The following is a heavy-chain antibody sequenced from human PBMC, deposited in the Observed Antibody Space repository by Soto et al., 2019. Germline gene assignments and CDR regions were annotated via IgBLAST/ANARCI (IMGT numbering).Heavy chain of an antibody. CDR3: ATSPLGYSYGYGGDY. CDR1: GGTFSSYA. Sequence: QVQLVQSGAEVKKPGSSVKVSCKASGGTFSSYAISWVRQAPGQGLEWMGGIIPIFGTANYAQKFQGRVTITADESTSPAYMELGSLRSEDTAVYYCATSPLGYSYGYGGDYWGQGTLVTVSS. CDR2: IIPIFGTA. V-gene: IGHV1-69*12. D-gene: IGHD5-18*01. J-gene: IGHJ4*02.